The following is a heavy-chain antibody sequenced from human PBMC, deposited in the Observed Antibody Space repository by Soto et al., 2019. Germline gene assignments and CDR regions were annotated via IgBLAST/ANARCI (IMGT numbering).Heavy chain of an antibody. CDR1: GGTSVDSGDH. CDR3: ARHASLVRYWFDY. J-gene: IGHJ4*02. Sequence: LQMQCHSWTVSGGTSVDSGDHRGWIRQPPGKGLEWIGTIYYSVNTYYNPSLKSRVTISVDPSKKQFSLKLSSVTAADTAVYYCARHASLVRYWFDYWGQGTLVTVSS. V-gene: IGHV4-39*01. D-gene: IGHD6-13*01. CDR2: IYYSVNT.